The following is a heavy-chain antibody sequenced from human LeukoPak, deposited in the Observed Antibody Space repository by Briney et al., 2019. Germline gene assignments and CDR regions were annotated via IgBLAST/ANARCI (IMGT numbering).Heavy chain of an antibody. CDR1: GVTFSNYL. CDR2: ISHSGSSI. J-gene: IGHJ4*02. V-gene: IGHV3-23*01. CDR3: AMALDY. Sequence: GGSLRLSCVVSGVTFSNYLMNWVRQAPGKGLEWVSGISHSGSSIYYADSVKGRFTISRDNSKNTLYLQMDRLRVEDTAVYYCAMALDYWGQGTLVTVSS.